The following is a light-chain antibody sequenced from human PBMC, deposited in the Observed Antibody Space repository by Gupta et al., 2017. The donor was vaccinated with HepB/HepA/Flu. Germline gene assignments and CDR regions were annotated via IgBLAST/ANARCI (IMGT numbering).Light chain of an antibody. Sequence: EIVLPQSPATLSGSPGARATISCRTSQSVSSYLAWYQQKPGQAPRLLIYDASTRATGIPARFSGSGSGTDFTLTIISLEPEDFAVYYCQHRSTWPRSFGHGTKVDIK. CDR3: QHRSTWPRS. CDR1: QSVSSY. V-gene: IGKV3-11*01. CDR2: DAS. J-gene: IGKJ3*01.